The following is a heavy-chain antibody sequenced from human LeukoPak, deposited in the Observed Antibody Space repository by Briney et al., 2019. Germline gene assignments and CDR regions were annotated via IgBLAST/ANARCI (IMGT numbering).Heavy chain of an antibody. V-gene: IGHV3-23*01. J-gene: IGHJ4*02. CDR3: AKDHDSSGYYIFVH. CDR2: ISGSGGRT. D-gene: IGHD3-22*01. Sequence: GGSLRLSCGASGFTFSTYVMTWVRQAPGKGLEWVSGISGSGGRTYYADSVKGRFNISRDNSKNTLYLQMNSLRAEDTAVYYCAKDHDSSGYYIFVHWGQGTLVTVSS. CDR1: GFTFSTYV.